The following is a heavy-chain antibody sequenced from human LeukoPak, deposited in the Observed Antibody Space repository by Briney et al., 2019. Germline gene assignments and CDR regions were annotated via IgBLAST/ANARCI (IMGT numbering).Heavy chain of an antibody. CDR3: AKVGWLQFGYYFDY. Sequence: GSLRLSCAASGFTFNNFAMSWVRQAPGKGLEWVPGISSSGGSIDYADSMKGRVTISRDNSKNTLYLQMNSLRVEDTAVYYCAKVGWLQFGYYFDYWGQGTLVTVSS. D-gene: IGHD5-12*01. CDR2: ISSSGGSI. CDR1: GFTFNNFA. J-gene: IGHJ4*02. V-gene: IGHV3-23*01.